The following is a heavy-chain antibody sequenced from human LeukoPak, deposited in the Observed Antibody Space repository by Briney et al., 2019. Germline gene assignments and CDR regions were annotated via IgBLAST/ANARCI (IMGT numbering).Heavy chain of an antibody. J-gene: IGHJ4*02. CDR2: IGAYNGNT. CDR3: AREAYDFWSGYQKY. Sequence: GASVKVSCKASGYTFTSYGISWVRQAPGQGLEWMGWIGAYNGNTNYAQKLQGRVTMTTDTSTSTAYMELRSLRSDDTAVYYCAREAYDFWSGYQKYWGQGTLVTVSS. V-gene: IGHV1-18*01. CDR1: GYTFTSYG. D-gene: IGHD3-3*01.